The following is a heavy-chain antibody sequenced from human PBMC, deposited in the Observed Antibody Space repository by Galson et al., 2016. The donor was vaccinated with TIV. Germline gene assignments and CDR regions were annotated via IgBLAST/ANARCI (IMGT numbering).Heavy chain of an antibody. V-gene: IGHV5-51*01. CDR2: IYPVASDT. D-gene: IGHD1-20*01. Sequence: QSGAEVTKPGESLKISCKGSGYSFTSYWIGWVRQMPGKGLEWMGIIYPVASDTRYSPSFQGQVTITADKSTRPAYLQWSSLKASGTAVYYCARRDITGISNFDFCGQGTLVTVSS. CDR1: GYSFTSYW. J-gene: IGHJ4*02. CDR3: ARRDITGISNFDF.